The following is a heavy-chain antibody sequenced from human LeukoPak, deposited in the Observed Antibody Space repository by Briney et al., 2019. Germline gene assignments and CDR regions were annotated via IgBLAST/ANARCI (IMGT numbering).Heavy chain of an antibody. CDR3: ARQGYTASHYFLDY. CDR1: SGSINSYY. Sequence: SETLSLTCTVSSGSINSYYWGWVRQPAGRGLEWIGRIYTTGNTNYNPSLKSRLTMSVDTSKRQFSLNLRSVTAADTANYYCARQGYTASHYFLDYWSQGTLVTVSS. V-gene: IGHV4-4*07. CDR2: IYTTGNT. D-gene: IGHD3-16*02. J-gene: IGHJ4*02.